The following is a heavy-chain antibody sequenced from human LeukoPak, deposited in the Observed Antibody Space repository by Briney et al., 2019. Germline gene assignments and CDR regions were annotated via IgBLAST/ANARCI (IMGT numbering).Heavy chain of an antibody. V-gene: IGHV3-7*01. J-gene: IGHJ4*02. D-gene: IGHD5-12*01. CDR2: IKEDGGEG. Sequence: GGSLRLSCAASGFTFSSYWMTWVRQAPGKGLEWVANIKEDGGEGYYVDSVKGRFTVSRDNAKNSLYLQMNSLRAEDTAVYYCAREAPAARDIVASYGAYYFDYWGQGTLVTVSS. CDR1: GFTFSSYW. CDR3: AREAPAARDIVASYGAYYFDY.